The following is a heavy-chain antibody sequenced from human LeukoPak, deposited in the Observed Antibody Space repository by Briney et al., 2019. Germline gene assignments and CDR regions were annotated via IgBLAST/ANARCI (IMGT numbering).Heavy chain of an antibody. CDR1: GFTFSSYG. D-gene: IGHD6-25*01. CDR2: IRYDGSNK. CDR3: ANPTTRAADY. V-gene: IGHV3-30*02. J-gene: IGHJ4*02. Sequence: GGLLRLSCAASGFTFSSYGMHWVRQAPGKGLEWVAFIRYDGSNKYYADSVKGRFTISRDNSKNTLYLQMNSLRAEDTAVYYCANPTTRAADYWGQGTLVTVSS.